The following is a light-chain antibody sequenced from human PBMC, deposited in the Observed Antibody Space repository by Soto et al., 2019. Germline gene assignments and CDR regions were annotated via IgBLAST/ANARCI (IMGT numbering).Light chain of an antibody. J-gene: IGLJ1*01. CDR3: SSYTSSSTPHV. CDR2: DVS. Sequence: QSVLTQPASVSGSPGQSIPISCTGTSSDVGGYNYVSWYQQHPGKAPKLMIYDVSNRPSGVSNRFSGSKSGNTASLTISGLQAEDEADYYCSSYTSSSTPHVFGTETKVTVL. V-gene: IGLV2-14*01. CDR1: SSDVGGYNY.